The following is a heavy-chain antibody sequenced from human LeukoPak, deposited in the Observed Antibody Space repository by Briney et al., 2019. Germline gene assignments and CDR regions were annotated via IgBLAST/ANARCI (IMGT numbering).Heavy chain of an antibody. J-gene: IGHJ4*02. D-gene: IGHD2-15*01. Sequence: GGSLRLSCAASGFTFSSYTMNWVRQAPGKGLEWVSSISSTSSYIYYADSVKGRFTISRDNAKNLLCLQMNSLRAEDTAVYYCAREGFPAAYDYWGQGTLVTVSS. CDR1: GFTFSSYT. CDR2: ISSTSSYI. V-gene: IGHV3-21*01. CDR3: AREGFPAAYDY.